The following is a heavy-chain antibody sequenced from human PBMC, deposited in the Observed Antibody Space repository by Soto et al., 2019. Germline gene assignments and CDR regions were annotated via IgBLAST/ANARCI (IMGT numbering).Heavy chain of an antibody. V-gene: IGHV3-33*01. J-gene: IGHJ5*02. D-gene: IGHD3-9*01. CDR3: ARDSKSYDILTNGPLTAPNWFDP. CDR2: IWYDGSNK. CDR1: GFTFSSYG. Sequence: GGSLRLSCAASGFTFSSYGMHWVRQAPGKGLEWAAVIWYDGSNKYYADSVKGRFTISRDNSKNTLYLQMNSLRAEDTAVYYCARDSKSYDILTNGPLTAPNWFDPWGQGTLVTVSS.